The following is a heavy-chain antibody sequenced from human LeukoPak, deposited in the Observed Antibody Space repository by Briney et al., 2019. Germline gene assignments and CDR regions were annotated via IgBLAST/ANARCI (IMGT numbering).Heavy chain of an antibody. CDR3: ARARKVATMVYAFDI. D-gene: IGHD5-12*01. CDR2: INPNSGGT. V-gene: IGHV1-2*02. J-gene: IGHJ3*02. Sequence: ASVKVSCKAPGYTFTGYYMHWVRQAPGQGLEWMGWINPNSGGTNYAQKFQGRVTMTRDTSISTAYMELSRLRSDDTAVYYCARARKVATMVYAFDIWGQGTMVTVPS. CDR1: GYTFTGYY.